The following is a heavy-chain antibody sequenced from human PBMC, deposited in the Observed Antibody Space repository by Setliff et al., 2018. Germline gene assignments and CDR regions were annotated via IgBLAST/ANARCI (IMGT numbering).Heavy chain of an antibody. CDR3: ARENMAKNFWGEHSDY. J-gene: IGHJ4*02. CDR2: INPSDGST. CDR1: GYAFTTYY. V-gene: IGHV1-46*01. D-gene: IGHD3-3*01. Sequence: ASVKVSCKASGYAFTTYYMHWVRQAPGQGLEWIGVINPSDGSTTYAQKFQGRVTMTRDTSTNTVYMQLSSLRSEDTAVYYCARENMAKNFWGEHSDYWCQGTLVTVSS.